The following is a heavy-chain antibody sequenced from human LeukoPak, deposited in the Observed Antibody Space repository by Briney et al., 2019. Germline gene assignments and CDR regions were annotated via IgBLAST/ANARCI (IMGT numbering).Heavy chain of an antibody. CDR2: IWYDGSNK. V-gene: IGHV3-33*01. CDR1: GFTFSTYG. CDR3: ARGLWGSPNFDY. J-gene: IGHJ4*02. D-gene: IGHD2-15*01. Sequence: GRSLRLSCAASGFTFSTYGMHWVRQAPGKGLEWVAVIWYDGSNKYYADSVKGRFTISRDNSKNTLYLQMNSLRAEDTAVYFCARGLWGSPNFDYWGQGTLVTVSS.